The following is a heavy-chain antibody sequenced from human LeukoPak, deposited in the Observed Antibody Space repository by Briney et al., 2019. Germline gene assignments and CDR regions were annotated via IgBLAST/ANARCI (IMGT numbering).Heavy chain of an antibody. J-gene: IGHJ4*02. CDR3: AKDPVRGAPGYFDY. CDR2: ISSSSSYI. Sequence: GGSLRLSCAASGFTFSSYSMNWVRQAPGKGLEWVSSISSSSSYIYYADSVKGRFTISRDNSKNTLYLQMNSLRAEDTAVYYCAKDPVRGAPGYFDYWGQGTLVTVSS. CDR1: GFTFSSYS. D-gene: IGHD3-10*01. V-gene: IGHV3-21*04.